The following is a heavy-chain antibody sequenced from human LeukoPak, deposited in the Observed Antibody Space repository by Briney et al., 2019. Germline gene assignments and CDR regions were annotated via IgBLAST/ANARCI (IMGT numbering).Heavy chain of an antibody. D-gene: IGHD4-17*01. CDR2: ISSSSSYI. CDR3: ARDTHDYGDYGLRRWFDP. Sequence: PGGSLRLSCAASGFTFSSYSMNWVRQAPGKGLEWVSSISSSSSYIYYAGSVKGRFTISRDNAKNSLYLQMNSLRAEDTAVYYCARDTHDYGDYGLRRWFDPWGQGTLVTVSS. CDR1: GFTFSSYS. V-gene: IGHV3-21*01. J-gene: IGHJ5*02.